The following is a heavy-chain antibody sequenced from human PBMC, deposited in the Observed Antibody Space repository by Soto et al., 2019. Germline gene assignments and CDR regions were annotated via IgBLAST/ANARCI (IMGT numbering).Heavy chain of an antibody. V-gene: IGHV3-23*01. J-gene: IGHJ3*02. CDR3: AKEGSSRGGAFDI. Sequence: EVQLLESGGGLVQPGGSLRLSCAASGFPFAGKAMSWVRRAPGRGLEWVSAISGRGGNTYYADSVKGRFTISRDNSKNTLYLQMNSLRAEDTAVYYCAKEGSSRGGAFDIWGQGTMVTVSS. D-gene: IGHD6-13*01. CDR1: GFPFAGKA. CDR2: ISGRGGNT.